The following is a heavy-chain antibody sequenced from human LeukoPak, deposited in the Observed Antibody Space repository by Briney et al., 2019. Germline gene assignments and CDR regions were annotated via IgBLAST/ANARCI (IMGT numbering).Heavy chain of an antibody. D-gene: IGHD3-10*01. CDR3: AKFVNYGSYYYYYYIDV. CDR1: GFAFSSYA. CDR2: ISGSDGRL. Sequence: GGSLRLSCAASGFAFSSYAMSWVRQAPGKGLEWVSAISGSDGRLFYADSVKGRFTISRDNSKNTLYLQMNSLRAEDTAVYYCAKFVNYGSYYYYYYIDVWGKGTTVTVSS. J-gene: IGHJ6*03. V-gene: IGHV3-23*01.